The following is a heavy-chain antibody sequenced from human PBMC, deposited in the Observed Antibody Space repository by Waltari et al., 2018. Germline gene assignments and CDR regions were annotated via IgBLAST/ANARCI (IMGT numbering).Heavy chain of an antibody. CDR1: GAFLMSYH. CDR3: TRGGGYSGFPL. CDR2: ISDTGDT. V-gene: IGHV4-59*01. Sequence: QVLLHEPGPGLVKPSETLSLTCSVSGAFLMSYHWSWIRQPPGKGLEWIGSISDTGDTNFNPSLHSRVTMSVDTSKNQFSLKLSSLAPADTAVYYCTRGGGYSGFPLWGQGALVTVPS. J-gene: IGHJ4*02. D-gene: IGHD5-12*01.